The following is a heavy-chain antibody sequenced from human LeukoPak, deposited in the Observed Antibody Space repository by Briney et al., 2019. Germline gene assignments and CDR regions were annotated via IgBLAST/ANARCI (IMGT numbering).Heavy chain of an antibody. V-gene: IGHV4-39*01. CDR2: FDYSGST. J-gene: IGHJ5*02. D-gene: IGHD3-16*02. CDR3: ARARAFVWGSYRYIPYYFDP. Sequence: SETLSLTCTVSGGSISSRPYYWGWIRQPPGKGLEWLGSFDYSGSTYYKPSLKSRVTISVDTSKNQFSLKLSSVTAADTAVYYCARARAFVWGSYRYIPYYFDPWGQGTLVTVSS. CDR1: GGSISSRPYY.